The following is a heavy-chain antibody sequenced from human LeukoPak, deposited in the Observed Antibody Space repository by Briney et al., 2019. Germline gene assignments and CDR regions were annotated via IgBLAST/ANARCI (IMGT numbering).Heavy chain of an antibody. CDR1: GFIFTTYW. V-gene: IGHV3-7*01. Sequence: GGSLRLSCAASGFIFTTYWMSWVRQAPGKGLEWVANIKYDESEKYYVDSVKGRFTISRDNAKNSLFLQMNSLRAEDTAVYYCARRGTGHGMDVWGQGTTVIVSS. J-gene: IGHJ6*02. D-gene: IGHD1-1*01. CDR3: ARRGTGHGMDV. CDR2: IKYDESEK.